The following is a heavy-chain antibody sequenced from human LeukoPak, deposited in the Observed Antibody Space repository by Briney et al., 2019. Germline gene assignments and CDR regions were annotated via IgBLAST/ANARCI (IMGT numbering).Heavy chain of an antibody. D-gene: IGHD2-2*01. CDR3: ARVVPALSNWFDP. V-gene: IGHV1-2*02. Sequence: ASVKVSCKASGYTFTGYYMHWVRQAPGQGLEWMGWINPNSGGTNYAQKFQGRVTMTRDTSISTAYMELSRLRSDDTAVYYCARVVPALSNWFDPWGQGTLVTVSS. CDR2: INPNSGGT. CDR1: GYTFTGYY. J-gene: IGHJ5*02.